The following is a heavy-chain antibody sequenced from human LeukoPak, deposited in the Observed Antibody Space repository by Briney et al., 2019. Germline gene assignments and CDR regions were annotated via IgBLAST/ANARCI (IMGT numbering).Heavy chain of an antibody. V-gene: IGHV3-9*01. CDR3: AKDIDSSGLDY. D-gene: IGHD3-22*01. CDR1: GLTFDDYA. J-gene: IGHJ4*02. Sequence: GGSLRLSCAASGLTFDDYAMHWGRQAPGKGLEWGSGISWNSGSRVYADSVKGRFTISRDNAKNSPYLQMNSLSAAATAFYYCAKDIDSSGLDYWGQGTMVTVSS. CDR2: ISWNSGSR.